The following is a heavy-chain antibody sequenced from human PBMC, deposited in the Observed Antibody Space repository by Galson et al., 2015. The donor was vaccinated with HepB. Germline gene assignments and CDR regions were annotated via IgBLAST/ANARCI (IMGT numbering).Heavy chain of an antibody. CDR3: ARNLGQWFFDS. J-gene: IGHJ4*02. Sequence: SLRLSCAASGFTFSDYAIHWVRQAPGKGLEWVAVISNDGSDKDYADSVKGRFTISRDNSKNALFLQMHSLRAEDTAVYYCARNLGQWFFDSWGQGTLVTVSS. CDR1: GFTFSDYA. D-gene: IGHD3-22*01. V-gene: IGHV3-30-3*01. CDR2: ISNDGSDK.